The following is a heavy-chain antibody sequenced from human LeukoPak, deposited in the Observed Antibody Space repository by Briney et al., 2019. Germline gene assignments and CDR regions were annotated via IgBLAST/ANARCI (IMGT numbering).Heavy chain of an antibody. Sequence: GASVKVSCKASGYTFTSYGISWVRQAPGQGLEWMGWISAYNGNTNYAQKLQGRVTMTTDTSTSTAYMELRSLRSDDTAVYYCARDIPYYDFWSGYYEGYWGQGTLVTVSS. CDR2: ISAYNGNT. V-gene: IGHV1-18*01. CDR1: GYTFTSYG. CDR3: ARDIPYYDFWSGYYEGY. D-gene: IGHD3-3*01. J-gene: IGHJ4*02.